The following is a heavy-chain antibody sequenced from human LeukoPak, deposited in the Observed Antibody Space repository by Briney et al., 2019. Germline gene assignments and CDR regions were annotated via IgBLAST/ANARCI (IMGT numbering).Heavy chain of an antibody. CDR2: ISAYNGNT. D-gene: IGHD2-2*01. CDR1: GYTFTSYG. Sequence: GASVKVSCKASGYTFTSYGISWVRQAPGQGLEWMGWISAYNGNTNYAQKLQGRVTITRDTSASTAYMELSSLRSEDTAVYYCARDYGWLPAALYWFDPWGQGTLVTVSS. V-gene: IGHV1-18*01. J-gene: IGHJ5*02. CDR3: ARDYGWLPAALYWFDP.